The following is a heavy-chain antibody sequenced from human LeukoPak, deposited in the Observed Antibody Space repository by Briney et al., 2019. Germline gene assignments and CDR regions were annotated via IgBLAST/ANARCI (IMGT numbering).Heavy chain of an antibody. J-gene: IGHJ6*02. CDR3: ANDAAQEQLSNLFYGMDV. Sequence: GGSLRLSCAASGFMFSNCAMHWVRQAPGKGLEWVAFISYDGSKKYCADSVKGRFTISRDNSKNTLYLQMNSLRAEDTAVYYCANDAAQEQLSNLFYGMDVWGQGTTVTVSS. V-gene: IGHV3-30-3*02. D-gene: IGHD6-13*01. CDR2: ISYDGSKK. CDR1: GFMFSNCA.